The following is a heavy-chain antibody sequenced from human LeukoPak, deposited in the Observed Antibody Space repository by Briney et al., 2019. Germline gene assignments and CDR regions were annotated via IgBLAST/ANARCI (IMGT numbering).Heavy chain of an antibody. CDR1: GFTFSSYW. Sequence: GGSLRLSCAASGFTFSSYWMSWVRQAPGTGLEWVANIKQDGSEKYYVDSVKGRFTISRDNPKNSLNLQMNSLRAEDTAVYYCARGGNIFQKYCSSTSCSFDYWGQGTLVTVSS. J-gene: IGHJ4*02. CDR2: IKQDGSEK. D-gene: IGHD2-2*01. CDR3: ARGGNIFQKYCSSTSCSFDY. V-gene: IGHV3-7*03.